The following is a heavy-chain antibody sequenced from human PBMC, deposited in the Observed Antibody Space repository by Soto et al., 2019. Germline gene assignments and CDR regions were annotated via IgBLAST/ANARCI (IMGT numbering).Heavy chain of an antibody. CDR3: ARSSRCSGGSCYSRGLPMDV. Sequence: QVQLQQWGAGLLKPSETLSLTCAVYGGSFSGYFWSWVRQPPGKGLEWIGEINHSGSTNYNPSLKKRVTISVDTSKNQFSLNLNSVTAADTAVFYCARSSRCSGGSCYSRGLPMDVWGKGTTVTVSS. CDR1: GGSFSGYF. D-gene: IGHD2-15*01. J-gene: IGHJ6*03. CDR2: INHSGST. V-gene: IGHV4-34*01.